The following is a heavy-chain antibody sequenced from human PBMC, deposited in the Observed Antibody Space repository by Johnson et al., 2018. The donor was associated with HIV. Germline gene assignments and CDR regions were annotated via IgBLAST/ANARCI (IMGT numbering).Heavy chain of an antibody. D-gene: IGHD1-26*01. Sequence: QEKLVESGGGVVQPGRSLRLSCAASGFTFSNAWMSWVRQAPGKGLEWVAVISYDGSNKYYADSVKGRFTISRDNSKNTLYLQMNSLRVEDTALYYCAREGGGSNEDDAFDIWGQGTMVTVSS. J-gene: IGHJ3*02. CDR3: AREGGGSNEDDAFDI. CDR1: GFTFSNAW. V-gene: IGHV3-30*03. CDR2: ISYDGSNK.